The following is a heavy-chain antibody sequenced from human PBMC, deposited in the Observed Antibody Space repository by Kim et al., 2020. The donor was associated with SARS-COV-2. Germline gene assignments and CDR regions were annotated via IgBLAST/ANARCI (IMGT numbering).Heavy chain of an antibody. CDR3: ARRGLYYYDSRNAFDI. J-gene: IGHJ3*02. Sequence: SLKSRVTISVDTSKNQFSLKLSSVTAADTAVYYCARRGLYYYDSRNAFDIWGQGTMVTVSS. D-gene: IGHD3-22*01. V-gene: IGHV4-39*01.